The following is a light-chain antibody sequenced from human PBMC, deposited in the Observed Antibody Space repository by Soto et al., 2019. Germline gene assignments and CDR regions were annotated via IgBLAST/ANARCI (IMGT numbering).Light chain of an antibody. CDR2: DVR. J-gene: IGLJ1*01. Sequence: QSALTQPRSVSGSPGQSVTISCSGSSSDIGNYNYVSWYQQHPDKAPKVIIYDVRKRPSGVPHRCSGSKSGNTASLTISGLQSDDEADYYCCSYAGNYTDVFGGGTKLTVL. CDR1: SSDIGNYNY. V-gene: IGLV2-11*01. CDR3: CSYAGNYTDV.